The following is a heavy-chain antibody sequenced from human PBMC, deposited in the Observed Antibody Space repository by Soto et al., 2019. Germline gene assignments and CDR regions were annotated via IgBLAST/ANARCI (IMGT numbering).Heavy chain of an antibody. J-gene: IGHJ4*02. Sequence: GESLKISCKVSGDSFTSFWIGWVRQMPGKGLEWLGIIYPGDSEIRYSPSFQGQVTISADKSISTAYLQWSSLKASDTAIYYCARQHPLDSSAWYSWAQGTLVTVSS. CDR1: GDSFTSFW. D-gene: IGHD6-19*01. V-gene: IGHV5-51*01. CDR2: IYPGDSEI. CDR3: ARQHPLDSSAWYS.